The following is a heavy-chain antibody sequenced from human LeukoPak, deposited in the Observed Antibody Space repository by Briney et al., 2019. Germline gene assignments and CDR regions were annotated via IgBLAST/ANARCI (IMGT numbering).Heavy chain of an antibody. V-gene: IGHV4-59*01. Sequence: PSETLSLTRIVSGGSISTYYWSWIRQPPGQGLEWVGYIYYSGSTNYNPSLKSRVTMSVDMSKNQFSLNLSSVTAADTAVYYCARGYSNVWYPPFDYWGQGTLVTVSS. CDR2: IYYSGST. CDR3: ARGYSNVWYPPFDY. J-gene: IGHJ4*02. CDR1: GGSISTYY. D-gene: IGHD4-11*01.